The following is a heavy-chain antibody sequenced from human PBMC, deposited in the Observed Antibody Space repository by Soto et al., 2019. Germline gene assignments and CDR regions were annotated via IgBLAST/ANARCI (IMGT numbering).Heavy chain of an antibody. CDR3: ASPGGYDY. V-gene: IGHV4-34*02. Sequence: QVQLQQWGAGLLKPSETLSLTCAVYGGSLSGYYWSWIRQPPGKGLEWIGEINHRGSTNYNPSLKSRVKISVDTSKNQFDLKLSSVTAAATAVYYCASPGGYDYWGQGTLVTVSS. CDR2: INHRGST. CDR1: GGSLSGYY. D-gene: IGHD6-25*01. J-gene: IGHJ4*02.